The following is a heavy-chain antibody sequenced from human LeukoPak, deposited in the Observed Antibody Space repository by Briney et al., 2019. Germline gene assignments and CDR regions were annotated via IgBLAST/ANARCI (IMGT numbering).Heavy chain of an antibody. J-gene: IGHJ3*02. CDR3: AKLVNDAFDI. CDR2: IYSGGST. D-gene: IGHD1-1*01. CDR1: GFTVSSNY. V-gene: IGHV3-53*01. Sequence: GGSLRLSCAASGFTVSSNYMSWVRQAPGKGLEWVSVIYSGGSTYYADSVKGRFTISRDNSKNTLYLRMNSLRAEDTAVYYCAKLVNDAFDIWGQGTMVTVPS.